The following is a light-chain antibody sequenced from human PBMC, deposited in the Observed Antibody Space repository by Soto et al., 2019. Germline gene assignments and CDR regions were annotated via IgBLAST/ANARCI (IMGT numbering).Light chain of an antibody. J-gene: IGLJ3*02. Sequence: QAVVTQPPSASGTPGQRVTISCSGSTSSIGSNYVYWYQQLPGTAPKLLIYRNNQRPSGVPDRFSGSKSGTSASLAISGLRSEDEADYHCAAWDDSLSGWVFGGGTKVTVL. CDR3: AAWDDSLSGWV. CDR2: RNN. V-gene: IGLV1-47*01. CDR1: TSSIGSNY.